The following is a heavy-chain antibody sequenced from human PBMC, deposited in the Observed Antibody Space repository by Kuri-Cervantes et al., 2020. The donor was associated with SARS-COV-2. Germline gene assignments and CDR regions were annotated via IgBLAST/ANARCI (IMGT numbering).Heavy chain of an antibody. J-gene: IGHJ5*02. CDR2: IRYDGSNK. CDR3: AKDPGWASWGVTLWVGIDP. CDR1: GFTFSSYV. D-gene: IGHD3-10*01. Sequence: LSLTCAASGFTFSSYVMHWVRQASGKGLGWVALIRYDGSNKDYADSVKGRFTISRDNSKKTLYLQINSRRAEDTAVYYCAKDPGWASWGVTLWVGIDPWGQGTLVTVSS. V-gene: IGHV3-30*02.